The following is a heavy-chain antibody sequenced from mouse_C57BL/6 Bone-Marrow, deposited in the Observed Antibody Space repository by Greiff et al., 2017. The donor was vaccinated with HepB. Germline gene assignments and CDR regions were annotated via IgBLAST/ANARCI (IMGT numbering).Heavy chain of an antibody. J-gene: IGHJ3*01. Sequence: EVMLVESGGGLVKPGGSLKLSCAASGFTFSSYAMSWVRQTPEKRLEWVATISDGGSYTYYPDNVKGRYTISRDNAKNNLYLQMSHLKSEDTAMYYCARELTGKGTWFAYWGQGTLVTVSA. CDR1: GFTFSSYA. CDR3: ARELTGKGTWFAY. CDR2: ISDGGSYT. D-gene: IGHD4-1*01. V-gene: IGHV5-4*01.